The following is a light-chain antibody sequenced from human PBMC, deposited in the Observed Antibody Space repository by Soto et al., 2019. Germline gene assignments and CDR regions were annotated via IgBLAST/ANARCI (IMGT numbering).Light chain of an antibody. CDR1: ESVHSN. CDR3: QHYSNWPPT. V-gene: IGKV3-15*01. CDR2: YAS. Sequence: EMVMTQSPATLSVSPGERVTLSCRASESVHSNLAWYQQKPGQGPSLLIYYASTRVTGVTGRFSGSGSGTEFTLTISSLQSEDFGVYYCQHYSNWPPTFGPGTKVEIK. J-gene: IGKJ3*01.